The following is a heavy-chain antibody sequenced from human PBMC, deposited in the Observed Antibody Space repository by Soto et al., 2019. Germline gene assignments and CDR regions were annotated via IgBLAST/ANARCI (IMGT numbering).Heavy chain of an antibody. D-gene: IGHD6-19*01. CDR1: EGPPTNSA. CDR2: IIPVFGIV. J-gene: IGHJ6*02. V-gene: IGHV1-69*01. Sequence: QVQLLRSGVEGKNPGSPLGSSGKALEGPPTNSAFSGVGKALGKGLGWWGGIIPVFGIVKYAQNLEGRVTITADESTNTAYMELSSLRYEDRAVYYCASGRIVVVGSRAYYGMDVWGQGTTVTVSS. CDR3: ASGRIVVVGSRAYYGMDV.